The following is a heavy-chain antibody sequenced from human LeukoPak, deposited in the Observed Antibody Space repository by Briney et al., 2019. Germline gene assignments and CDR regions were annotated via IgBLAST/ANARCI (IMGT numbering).Heavy chain of an antibody. CDR3: AKPRRPNYYDSSGYSFDY. D-gene: IGHD3-22*01. Sequence: GGSLRLSCAASGFTFSSYAMSWVRQAPGKGLEWVSAISGSGGITYYADSVKGRFTISRDNSKNTLYLQMNSLRAEDTAVYYCAKPRRPNYYDSSGYSFDYWGQGTLVTVSS. CDR1: GFTFSSYA. J-gene: IGHJ4*02. CDR2: ISGSGGIT. V-gene: IGHV3-23*01.